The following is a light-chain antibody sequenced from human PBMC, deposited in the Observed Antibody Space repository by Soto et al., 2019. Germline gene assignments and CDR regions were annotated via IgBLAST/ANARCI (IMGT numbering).Light chain of an antibody. CDR3: QKYNRAPRT. J-gene: IGKJ3*01. V-gene: IGKV1-27*01. CDR1: QGIGNS. CDR2: AAS. Sequence: DIQMTQSASSLSASVGHRVTITCRASQGIGNSLAWYQQKPGKVPKLLIYAASTLQSGVPSRFSGSGSGTDFTLTISSLQPEDVATYYCQKYNRAPRTFGPGTRVHI.